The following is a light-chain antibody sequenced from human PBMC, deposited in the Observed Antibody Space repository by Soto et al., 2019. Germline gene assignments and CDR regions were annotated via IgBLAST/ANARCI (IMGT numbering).Light chain of an antibody. CDR2: AAS. Sequence: DIQMTQSPSSLSASVEDRVIITCRASQSISNHLNWYQQKPGKAPKLLIFAASSLQSGVPSRFSGSRSGPDFTLTISSLQPEDFAVYFCQQRSHWPPITFGQGTRLEIK. J-gene: IGKJ5*01. CDR1: QSISNH. V-gene: IGKV1-39*01. CDR3: QQRSHWPPIT.